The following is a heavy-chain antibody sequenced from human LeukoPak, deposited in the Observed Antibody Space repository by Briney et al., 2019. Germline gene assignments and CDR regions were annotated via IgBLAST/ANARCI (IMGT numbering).Heavy chain of an antibody. CDR1: GYRFTSYG. J-gene: IGHJ4*02. Sequence: GASVKVSCKASGYRFTSYGISWARQAPGQGLEWMGWISAYNGNTNYAQKLQGRVTMTTDTSTSTAYMELRSLRSDDTAVYYCARGGDGDILTGLVFDYWGQGTLVTVSS. CDR3: ARGGDGDILTGLVFDY. D-gene: IGHD3-9*01. CDR2: ISAYNGNT. V-gene: IGHV1-18*01.